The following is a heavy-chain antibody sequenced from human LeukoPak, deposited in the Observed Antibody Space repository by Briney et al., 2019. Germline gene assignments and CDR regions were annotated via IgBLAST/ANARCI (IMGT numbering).Heavy chain of an antibody. D-gene: IGHD3-3*01. J-gene: IGHJ4*02. V-gene: IGHV3-9*01. CDR2: ISWNSGSI. CDR3: ARDSAGITIFGVVAFDY. Sequence: GGSLRLSCAASGFTFDDYAMHWVRQAPGKGLEWVSGISWNSGSIGYADSVKGRFTISRDNAKNSLYLQMNSLRAEDTALYYCARDSAGITIFGVVAFDYWGQGTLVTVSS. CDR1: GFTFDDYA.